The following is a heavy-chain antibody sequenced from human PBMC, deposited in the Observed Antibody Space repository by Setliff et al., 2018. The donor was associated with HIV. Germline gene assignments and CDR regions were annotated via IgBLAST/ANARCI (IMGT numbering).Heavy chain of an antibody. Sequence: SETLSLTCAVTGNSIGSGYYWGWIRQPPGKGLEWIASIYYNGNIYYNPSLKSRVTITMDTSKNQFSLKLSSVTAADTAVYSCVRHLSEMAMVDHWGQGTLVTVSS. V-gene: IGHV4-38-2*01. J-gene: IGHJ4*02. CDR3: VRHLSEMAMVDH. CDR2: IYYNGNI. CDR1: GNSIGSGYY.